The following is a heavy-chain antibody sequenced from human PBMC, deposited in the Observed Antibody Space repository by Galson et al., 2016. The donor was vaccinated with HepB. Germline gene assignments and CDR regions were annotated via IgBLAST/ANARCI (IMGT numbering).Heavy chain of an antibody. Sequence: SLRLSCAASGFAFRRYWMTWVRQAPGKGLEWVANIKEDGNEKNYLDSVKGRFTISRDNAKNSLFLQMNSLRAEDTAVYYCAQNLPPFIAAASTFIYYGLEVWGKGTTVTVSS. D-gene: IGHD6-13*01. CDR2: IKEDGNEK. CDR1: GFAFRRYW. CDR3: AQNLPPFIAAASTFIYYGLEV. V-gene: IGHV3-7*01. J-gene: IGHJ6*04.